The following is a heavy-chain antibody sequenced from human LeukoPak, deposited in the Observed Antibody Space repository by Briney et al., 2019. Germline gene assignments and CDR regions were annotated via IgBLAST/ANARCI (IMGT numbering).Heavy chain of an antibody. Sequence: ASVKVSCKAFGYTFTSNYMHWVRQAPGQGPEWMGVISPSGGSTTYAQKFQGRVTLTRDMSTSTDYLELRSLKSDDTAVYFCARGGRDSSSWFFDYWGQGTLVTVSS. CDR2: ISPSGGST. D-gene: IGHD6-13*01. V-gene: IGHV1-46*01. J-gene: IGHJ4*02. CDR3: ARGGRDSSSWFFDY. CDR1: GYTFTSNY.